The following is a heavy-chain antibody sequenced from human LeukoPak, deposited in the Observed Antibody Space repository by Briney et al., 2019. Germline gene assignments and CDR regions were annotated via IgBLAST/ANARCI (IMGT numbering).Heavy chain of an antibody. V-gene: IGHV3-30*18. D-gene: IGHD2-2*01. J-gene: IGHJ4*02. CDR2: ISYDGSNK. CDR1: GFTFSSYG. CDR3: AKDGSDCSSTSWYWLGDFDY. Sequence: GGSLRLSCAASGFTFSSYGMHWVRQAPGKGLEWVAVISYDGSNKYYADSVKGRFTISRDNSKNTLYLQMNSLRAEDTAVYYCAKDGSDCSSTSWYWLGDFDYWGQGTLVTVPS.